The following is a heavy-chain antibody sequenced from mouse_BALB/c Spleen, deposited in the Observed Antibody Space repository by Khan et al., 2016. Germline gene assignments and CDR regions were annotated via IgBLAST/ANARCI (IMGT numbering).Heavy chain of an antibody. Sequence: QVQLQQSGAELMKPGASVKISCKATGYTFSSYWIEWVKQRPGHGLEWIGEILPGSVTTNYNEKFKGKATFTADTSSNTASMQLSSLTSEESAVYSCSRSYYINYDAMDYWGQGTSVTVSS. CDR3: SRSYYINYDAMDY. D-gene: IGHD2-5*01. V-gene: IGHV1-9*01. CDR2: ILPGSVTT. J-gene: IGHJ4*01. CDR1: GYTFSSYW.